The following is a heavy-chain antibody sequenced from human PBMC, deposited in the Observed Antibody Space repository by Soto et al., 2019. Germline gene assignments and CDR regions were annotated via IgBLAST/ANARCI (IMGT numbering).Heavy chain of an antibody. CDR1: GFTFSSYA. CDR2: ISYDGSNK. V-gene: IGHV3-30-3*01. D-gene: IGHD6-6*01. Sequence: QVQLVESGGGVVQPGRSLRLSCAASGFTFSSYAMHWVRQAPGKGLEWVAVISYDGSNKYYADSVKGRFTISRDNSKNTLYLQMNSLRAEDTAEYYCARETSIAARSWFDPWGQGTLVTVSS. J-gene: IGHJ5*02. CDR3: ARETSIAARSWFDP.